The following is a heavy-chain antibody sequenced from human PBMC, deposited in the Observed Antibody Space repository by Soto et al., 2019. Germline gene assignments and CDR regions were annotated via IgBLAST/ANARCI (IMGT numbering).Heavy chain of an antibody. CDR2: MNPNSGNT. V-gene: IGHV1-8*01. J-gene: IGHJ5*02. D-gene: IGHD4-17*01. CDR1: GYTFTSYE. CDR3: ARGSKYGDYSRWFDP. Sequence: QVQLVQSGAEVKKPGASVKVSCKASGYTFTSYEINRVRQATGQGFEYLGWMNPNSGNTGYVKKFQGRVTMTRDTSMSTAYMELSSLQSEDPAGYYCARGSKYGDYSRWFDPWGPATLVTVSS.